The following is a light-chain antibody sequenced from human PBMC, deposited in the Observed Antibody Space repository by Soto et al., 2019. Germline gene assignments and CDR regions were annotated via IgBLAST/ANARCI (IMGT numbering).Light chain of an antibody. Sequence: QSALTQPHSASGSPGQSVTISCTGTSSDVGGYNFVSWYQQPPGKAPKLIIYEVSARPSGVPDRFSGSKSGNTASLTVSGLQAGDEADYYCSSYAGSNNFCVFGTGTKLTVL. J-gene: IGLJ1*01. V-gene: IGLV2-8*01. CDR2: EVS. CDR3: SSYAGSNNFCV. CDR1: SSDVGGYNF.